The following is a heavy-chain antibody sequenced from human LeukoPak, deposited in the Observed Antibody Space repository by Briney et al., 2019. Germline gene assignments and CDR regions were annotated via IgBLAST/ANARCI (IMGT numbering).Heavy chain of an antibody. D-gene: IGHD1-26*01. CDR2: ITHSGST. J-gene: IGHJ4*02. CDR1: GGTFSGYY. CDR3: ATSTPYSGRQASSFDY. Sequence: SETLSLTCAVYGGTFSGYYWSWIRQPPGKGLEWIGEITHSGSTVYTPSLKSRVTISVDTSKNQFSLRLSSVTAADTAVYYCATSTPYSGRQASSFDYWGQGTLVTVSS. V-gene: IGHV4-34*08.